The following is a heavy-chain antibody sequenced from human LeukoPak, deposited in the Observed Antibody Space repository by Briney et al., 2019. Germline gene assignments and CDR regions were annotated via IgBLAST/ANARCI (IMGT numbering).Heavy chain of an antibody. Sequence: GGSLRLSCAASGFTFSSYAMNWVRQAPGKGLEWVSAISGSGGSTYYADSVKGRFTISRDNSKNTLYLQMNSLRAEDTAAYYCAKSSSSGYRFDYWGQGTLVTVSS. CDR2: ISGSGGST. J-gene: IGHJ4*02. CDR1: GFTFSSYA. D-gene: IGHD6-13*01. CDR3: AKSSSSGYRFDY. V-gene: IGHV3-23*01.